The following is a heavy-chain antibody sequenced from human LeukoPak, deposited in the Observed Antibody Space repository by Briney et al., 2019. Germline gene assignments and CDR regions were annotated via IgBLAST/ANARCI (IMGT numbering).Heavy chain of an antibody. CDR2: IIPIFGTA. Sequence: GASVKVSCKASGGTFSSYAISWVRQAPGQGLEWMGGIIPIFGTANYAQKFQGRVTITADKSTSTAYMELSSLRSEDTAVYYCARDVGVGEYCSGGSCYPSAPALFDYWGQGTLVTVSS. D-gene: IGHD2-15*01. J-gene: IGHJ4*02. CDR3: ARDVGVGEYCSGGSCYPSAPALFDY. V-gene: IGHV1-69*06. CDR1: GGTFSSYA.